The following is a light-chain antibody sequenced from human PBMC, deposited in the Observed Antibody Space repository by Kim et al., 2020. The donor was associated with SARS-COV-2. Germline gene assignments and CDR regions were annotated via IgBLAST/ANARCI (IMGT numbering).Light chain of an antibody. Sequence: NFMLTQPHSVSESPGKTVTISCTPSSGSIGRNYVQWYQQRPGSAPTLVIFEDKKRLAGVPDRFSGSIDRSSNSASLTISGLKTEDEAEYYCQSYDSTIVFGTGTTVTVL. CDR1: SGSIGRNY. J-gene: IGLJ1*01. V-gene: IGLV6-57*04. CDR2: EDK. CDR3: QSYDSTIV.